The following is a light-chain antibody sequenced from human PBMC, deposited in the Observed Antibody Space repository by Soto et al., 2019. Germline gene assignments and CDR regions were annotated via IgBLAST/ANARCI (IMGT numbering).Light chain of an antibody. CDR3: ASYTSTTTLVV. V-gene: IGLV2-14*01. CDR2: GVN. CDR1: SSDIGRYNY. J-gene: IGLJ2*01. Sequence: SALTQPASVSGSPGQSITISCTGTSSDIGRYNYVSWYQQHPGKAPRLVISGVNKRPSGISNRFSGSKSSNTASLTISGLQADDEAIYYCASYTSTTTLVVFGGGTQLTVL.